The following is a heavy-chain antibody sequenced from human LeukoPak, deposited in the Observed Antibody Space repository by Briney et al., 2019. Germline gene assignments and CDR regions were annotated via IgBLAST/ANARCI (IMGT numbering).Heavy chain of an antibody. CDR3: ARHETGPYFDY. D-gene: IGHD1-1*01. CDR1: GYSFTSYW. Sequence: GESLKISCKGFGYSFTSYWIGWVRQMPGKGLECMGIIYPGDSDTRYSPSFQGQVTISADKSISTAYLQWSGLKASDTAMYYCARHETGPYFDYWGQGTLVTVSS. CDR2: IYPGDSDT. J-gene: IGHJ4*02. V-gene: IGHV5-51*01.